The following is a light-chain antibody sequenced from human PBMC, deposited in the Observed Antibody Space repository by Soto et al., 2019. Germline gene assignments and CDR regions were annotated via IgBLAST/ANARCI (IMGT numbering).Light chain of an antibody. Sequence: QSALTQPPSASGSPGQSVAISCTGTSSDVGGCNDVSWYQQLPGKAPKLMIYEVTERPSGVPDRFSGSKSGNTASLTISGLQADDEADYYCSSKAGTNNLGVIFGGGTKLTVL. CDR1: SSDVGGCND. CDR2: EVT. CDR3: SSKAGTNNLGVI. V-gene: IGLV2-8*01. J-gene: IGLJ2*01.